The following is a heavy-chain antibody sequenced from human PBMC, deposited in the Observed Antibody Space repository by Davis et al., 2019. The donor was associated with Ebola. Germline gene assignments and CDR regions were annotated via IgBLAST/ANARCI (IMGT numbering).Heavy chain of an antibody. J-gene: IGHJ4*02. V-gene: IGHV5-51*01. CDR1: GFTFTNYW. CDR2: IFPGYSDT. Sequence: GESLKISCQGVGFTFTNYWIGWVRQMSGKGLEWMGIIFPGYSDTKYSPSFQGQVTMSADKSTNTAFLQWSNLRASDTAMYYCATTRISVLGGVIVPSSFDFWGQGTLVTVSS. D-gene: IGHD3-16*01. CDR3: ATTRISVLGGVIVPSSFDF.